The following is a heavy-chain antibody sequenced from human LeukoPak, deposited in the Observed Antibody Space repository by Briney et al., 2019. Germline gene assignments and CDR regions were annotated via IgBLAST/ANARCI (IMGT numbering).Heavy chain of an antibody. D-gene: IGHD1-26*01. CDR2: INSDGSST. Sequence: GGSLRLSCAASGFTFSSYWMHWVCQAPGKGLVWVSRINSDGSSTSYADSVKGRFTISRDNAKDTLYLQMNSLRAEDTAVYYCARGGVGATRAFDIWGQGTMVTVSS. CDR3: ARGGVGATRAFDI. V-gene: IGHV3-74*01. J-gene: IGHJ3*02. CDR1: GFTFSSYW.